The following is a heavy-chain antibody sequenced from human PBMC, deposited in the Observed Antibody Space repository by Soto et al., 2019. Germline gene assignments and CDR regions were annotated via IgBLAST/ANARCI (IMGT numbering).Heavy chain of an antibody. CDR1: GFTFSSYG. J-gene: IGHJ4*02. Sequence: QVQLVESGGGVVQPGRSLRLSCAASGFTFSSYGMHWVRQAPGKGLEWVAVISYDGSNKYYADSVKGRFTISRDNSKNTLYLQMNSLRAEDTAVYYCAKELGDYWGQGTLVTVSS. CDR3: AKELGDY. D-gene: IGHD1-26*01. V-gene: IGHV3-30*18. CDR2: ISYDGSNK.